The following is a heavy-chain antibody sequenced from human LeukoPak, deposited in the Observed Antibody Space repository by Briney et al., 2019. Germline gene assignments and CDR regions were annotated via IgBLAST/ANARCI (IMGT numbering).Heavy chain of an antibody. CDR2: ISNDGSNR. J-gene: IGHJ6*02. V-gene: IGHV3-30*03. CDR1: GFTFSSYG. CDR3: ASQFRQTPAAIPDYYYGMDV. Sequence: GGSLRLSCAASGFTFSSYGMPWVRQAPGKGLEWVALISNDGSNRYYADSVKGRFTISRDNSKNTLYLQMNSLRAEDTAVYYCASQFRQTPAAIPDYYYGMDVWGQGTTVTVSS. D-gene: IGHD2-2*02.